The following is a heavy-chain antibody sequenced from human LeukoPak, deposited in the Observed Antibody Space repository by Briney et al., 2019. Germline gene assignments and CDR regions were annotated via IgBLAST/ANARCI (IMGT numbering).Heavy chain of an antibody. CDR2: VRYNGNDK. D-gene: IGHD6-19*01. CDR1: GFTFTAYG. V-gene: IGHV3-30*02. CDR3: AKAGSGWYAPY. Sequence: GGSLRLSCAASGFTFTAYGMQWVRQAPGKGLEWVAFVRYNGNDKYYADSVKGRFTISRDISKNTVDLQMDSLRAEDTAVYYCAKAGSGWYAPYWGQGTLVTVSS. J-gene: IGHJ4*02.